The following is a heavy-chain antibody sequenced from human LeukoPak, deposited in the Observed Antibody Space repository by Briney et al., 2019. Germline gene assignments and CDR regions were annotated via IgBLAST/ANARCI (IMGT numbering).Heavy chain of an antibody. CDR1: GFTFSSYA. CDR2: ISGSGSST. D-gene: IGHD3-10*01. Sequence: PGGSLRLSCAASGFTFSSYAMTWVRQAPGKGLEWVSGISGSGSSTYYADSVKGRFTISRDNSKNTLYLHMNSLRAEDTAVYYCAKDPIRGVRPYYFSSWGQGTLVTVSS. V-gene: IGHV3-23*01. J-gene: IGHJ4*02. CDR3: AKDPIRGVRPYYFSS.